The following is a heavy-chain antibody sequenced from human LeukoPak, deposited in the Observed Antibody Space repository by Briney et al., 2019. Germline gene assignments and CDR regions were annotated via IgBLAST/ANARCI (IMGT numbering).Heavy chain of an antibody. V-gene: IGHV3-30-3*01. CDR2: TSYDGSNK. Sequence: GGSLRLSCAASGFTFSSYAMHWVRQAPGKGLEWVAVTSYDGSNKYYADSVKGRFTISRDNSKNTLYLQMNSLRAEDTAVYYCARGGYCSSTSCYSGYYYYGMDVWGQGTTVTVSS. J-gene: IGHJ6*02. CDR3: ARGGYCSSTSCYSGYYYYGMDV. D-gene: IGHD2-2*02. CDR1: GFTFSSYA.